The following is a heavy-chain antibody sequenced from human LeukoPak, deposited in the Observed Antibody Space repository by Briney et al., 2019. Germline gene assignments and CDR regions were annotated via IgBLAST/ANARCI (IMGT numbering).Heavy chain of an antibody. Sequence: GGSLRLSCEASGFTFHIYDMHWVRQAPGKGPEWVSGITGSSASTFYAASVKGRFTISRDNSKNTVSLQMSSLRAEDTAIYYCARYESGYYGFDVWGQGTTVTVSS. CDR1: GFTFHIYD. V-gene: IGHV3-23*01. J-gene: IGHJ6*02. CDR2: ITGSSAST. CDR3: ARYESGYYGFDV. D-gene: IGHD2-2*01.